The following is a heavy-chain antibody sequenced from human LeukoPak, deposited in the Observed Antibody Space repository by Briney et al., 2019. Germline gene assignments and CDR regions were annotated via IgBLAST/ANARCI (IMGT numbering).Heavy chain of an antibody. CDR3: ARGMAPSIFGVVNDAFDI. D-gene: IGHD3-3*01. CDR1: GYTFTSYG. J-gene: IGHJ3*02. V-gene: IGHV1-18*01. Sequence: GASVKVSCKASGYTFTSYGISWVRQAPGQGLEWMGWISAYNGNTNYAQKLQGRVTMTTDTSTSTAYMELSSLRSEDTAVYYCARGMAPSIFGVVNDAFDIWGQGTMVTVSS. CDR2: ISAYNGNT.